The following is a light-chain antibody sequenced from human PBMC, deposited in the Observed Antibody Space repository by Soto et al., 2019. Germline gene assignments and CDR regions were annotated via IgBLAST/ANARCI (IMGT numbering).Light chain of an antibody. V-gene: IGKV3-15*01. Sequence: EIVLTQSRATLSGSPGDRGTLSCRASQSVSSTLAWYQQKPGQSPSLLIYGDSTRATGVPARFSGSGSGTEFTLTISILMSDDSTVYYCQQYNGWPTVGQVTQVEIK. CDR1: QSVSST. CDR2: GDS. CDR3: QQYNGWPT. J-gene: IGKJ1*01.